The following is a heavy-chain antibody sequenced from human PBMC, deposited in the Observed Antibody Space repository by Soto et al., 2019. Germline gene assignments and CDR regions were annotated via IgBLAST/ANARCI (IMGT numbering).Heavy chain of an antibody. Sequence: GGSLRLSCAASGFTFSSYDMHWVRQATGKGLEWVSAIGTAGDTYYPGSVKGRFSISRENAKNSLYLQMNSLRAEDTAVYYCARVRAAAGILDDYYYGMDVWGQGTTVTVS. J-gene: IGHJ6*02. D-gene: IGHD6-13*01. CDR1: GFTFSSYD. CDR2: IGTAGDT. CDR3: ARVRAAAGILDDYYYGMDV. V-gene: IGHV3-13*01.